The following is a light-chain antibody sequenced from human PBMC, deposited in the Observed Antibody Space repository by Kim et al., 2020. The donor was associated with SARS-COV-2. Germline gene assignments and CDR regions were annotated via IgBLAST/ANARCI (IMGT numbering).Light chain of an antibody. V-gene: IGKV2-28*01. Sequence: PASISCRSSQSLLHSNGYNYLDWYLQKPGQSPQLLIYLGSNRASGVPDRFSGSGSGTDFTLKISRVEAEDVGVYYSMQALQTLMYTFGQGTKLEI. CDR2: LGS. J-gene: IGKJ2*01. CDR3: MQALQTLMYT. CDR1: QSLLHSNGYNY.